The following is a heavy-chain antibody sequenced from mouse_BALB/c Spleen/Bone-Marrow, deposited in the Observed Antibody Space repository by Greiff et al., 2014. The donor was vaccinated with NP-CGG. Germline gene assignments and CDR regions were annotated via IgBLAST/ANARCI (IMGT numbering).Heavy chain of an antibody. Sequence: EVMLVESGGGLVKPGGSLKLSCAASGFTSSSYAMSWVRQTPEKRLEWVASISSGGSTYYPDSVKGRFTISRDNARNILYLQMSSLRSEDTAMYYCAKRGAYGNFWFAYWGQGTLVTVSA. D-gene: IGHD2-10*02. CDR2: ISSGGST. J-gene: IGHJ3*01. V-gene: IGHV5-6-5*01. CDR3: AKRGAYGNFWFAY. CDR1: GFTSSSYA.